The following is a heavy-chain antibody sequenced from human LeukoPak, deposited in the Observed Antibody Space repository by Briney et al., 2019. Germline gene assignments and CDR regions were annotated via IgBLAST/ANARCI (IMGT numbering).Heavy chain of an antibody. CDR1: GFTVSSTY. D-gene: IGHD4-17*01. CDR2: IYSGGST. Sequence: PGGSLRLSCAASGFTVSSTYMSWVRQAPGKGLEWVSVIYSGGSTYYADSVKGRFTISRDNSKNTLYLQMNSLRAEDTAVYYCASTFYGDSPPYWGQGTLVTVSS. CDR3: ASTFYGDSPPY. V-gene: IGHV3-66*01. J-gene: IGHJ4*02.